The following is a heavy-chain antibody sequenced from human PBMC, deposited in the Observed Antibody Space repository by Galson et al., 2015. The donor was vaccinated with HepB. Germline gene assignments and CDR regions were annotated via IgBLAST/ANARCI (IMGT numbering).Heavy chain of an antibody. V-gene: IGHV3-48*02. CDR1: GFSFSTYN. J-gene: IGHJ4*02. D-gene: IGHD2-15*01. Sequence: SLRLSCAASGFSFSTYNMNWVRQAPGKGLEWISYISGSSNTIYYADSVKGRFTISRDNDKNSLHLQMTSLRDEDTAVYYCARVPARSLSPTSDYWGQGTLVTVSS. CDR2: ISGSSNTI. CDR3: ARVPARSLSPTSDY.